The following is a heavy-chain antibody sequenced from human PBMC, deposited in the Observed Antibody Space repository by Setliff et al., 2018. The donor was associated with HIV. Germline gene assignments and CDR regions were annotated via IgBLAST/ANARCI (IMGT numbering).Heavy chain of an antibody. Sequence: GGSLRLSCAASGFTFSSYEMDWFRQAPGKGLEWVSYISSSGDSVYGDSMKGRITISRDKANNSLYLQIHSLTAEDTAVYYCAIEDGCGGHYHSWGQGTLVTVSS. CDR3: AIEDGCGGHYHS. V-gene: IGHV3-48*03. CDR1: GFTFSSYE. J-gene: IGHJ4*02. D-gene: IGHD2-21*01. CDR2: ISSSGDSV.